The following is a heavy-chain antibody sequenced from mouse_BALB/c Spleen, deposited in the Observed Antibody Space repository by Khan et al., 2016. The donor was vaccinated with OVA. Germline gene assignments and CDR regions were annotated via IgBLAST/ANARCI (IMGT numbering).Heavy chain of an antibody. J-gene: IGHJ4*01. V-gene: IGHV5-15*02. CDR3: ARSWAMDY. Sequence: EVKLVESGGGLVQPGGSRKLSCAASGFTFSDYGMAWVRQAPGKGPEWVAFISNLAYSIYYADTVKGRFTISRENAKNTRYLEMSSLGSEDTAMYDRARSWAMDYWGQGTSVTVSS. CDR2: ISNLAYSI. CDR1: GFTFSDYG.